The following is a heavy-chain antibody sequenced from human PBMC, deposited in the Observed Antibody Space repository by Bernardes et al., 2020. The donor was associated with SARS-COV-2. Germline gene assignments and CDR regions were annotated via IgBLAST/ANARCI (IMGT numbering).Heavy chain of an antibody. J-gene: IGHJ6*03. D-gene: IGHD2-21*01. Sequence: GGSLRLSCAASGFTVSSNYMTWVRQAPGKGLEWVSVIYSDGGKYHADSVKGRFIISRDNSKDMLYLQMNSLRAEDTALYYCARVARSVVRRYQYYYMDVWGKGTTVTVSS. V-gene: IGHV3-53*01. CDR1: GFTVSSNY. CDR2: IYSDGGK. CDR3: ARVARSVVRRYQYYYMDV.